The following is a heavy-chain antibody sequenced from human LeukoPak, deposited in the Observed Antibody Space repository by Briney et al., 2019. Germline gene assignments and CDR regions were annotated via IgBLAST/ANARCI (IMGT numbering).Heavy chain of an antibody. J-gene: IGHJ5*02. V-gene: IGHV4-38-2*01. D-gene: IGHD2-2*01. CDR2: IYHSGST. Sequence: KPSETLSLTCAVSGYSISRGYYWGWIRHPPGKGLEWIGSIYHSGSTYYNPSLKSRVTISVDTSKNQFSLKLSSVTAADTAVYYCARAFVVVPAAMYFAPWGQGTLVTVSS. CDR3: ARAFVVVPAAMYFAP. CDR1: GYSISRGYY.